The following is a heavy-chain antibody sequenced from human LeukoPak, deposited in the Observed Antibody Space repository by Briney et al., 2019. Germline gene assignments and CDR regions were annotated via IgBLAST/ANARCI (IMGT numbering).Heavy chain of an antibody. Sequence: TSETLSLTCAVYGGSFSGYYWSWIRQPPGKGLEWIGEINRSGSTNYNPSLKSRVTISVDTSKNQFSLKLSSVTAADTAVYYCARGLIAAAGTGNFDYWGQGTLVTVSS. CDR3: ARGLIAAAGTGNFDY. D-gene: IGHD6-13*01. CDR2: INRSGST. V-gene: IGHV4-34*01. J-gene: IGHJ4*02. CDR1: GGSFSGYY.